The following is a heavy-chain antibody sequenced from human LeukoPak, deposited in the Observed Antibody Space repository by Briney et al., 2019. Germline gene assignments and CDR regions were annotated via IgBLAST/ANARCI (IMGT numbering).Heavy chain of an antibody. V-gene: IGHV3-48*01. J-gene: IGHJ2*01. CDR1: GFTFSSYS. CDR2: ISSSSSTI. D-gene: IGHD4-23*01. CDR3: AKDRTVEASYWYFDL. Sequence: PGGSLRLSCAASGFTFSSYSMNWVRQAPGKGLEWVSYISSSSSTIYYADSVKGRFTISRDSSKNTLFLHMNTLRAEDTAIYYCAKDRTVEASYWYFDLWGRGTLVTVSS.